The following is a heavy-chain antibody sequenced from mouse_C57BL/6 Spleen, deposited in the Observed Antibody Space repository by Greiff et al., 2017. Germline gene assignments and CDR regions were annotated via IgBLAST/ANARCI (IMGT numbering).Heavy chain of an antibody. V-gene: IGHV1-64*01. CDR2: IHPNSGST. CDR1: GYTFTSYW. D-gene: IGHD5-1*01. CDR3: ARASTSGCWYVDV. J-gene: IGHJ1*03. Sequence: QVQLQQPGAELVKPGASVKLSCKASGYTFTSYWMHWVKQRPGQGLEWIGMIHPNSGSTNYNEKFKSKDTLTVDKSSSTAYMQLISLTSEDSAVSYCARASTSGCWYVDVWGTGTTVTVSS.